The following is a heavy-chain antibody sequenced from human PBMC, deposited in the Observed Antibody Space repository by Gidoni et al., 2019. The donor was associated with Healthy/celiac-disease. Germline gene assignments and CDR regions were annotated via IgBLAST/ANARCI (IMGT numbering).Heavy chain of an antibody. J-gene: IGHJ6*03. D-gene: IGHD5-18*01. Sequence: QVQLQQWGAGLLKPSETLSLTCAVYGGSFSGYYWSWIRQPPGKGLEWIGEINHSGSTNYNPSLKSRVTIPVDTSKNQFSLKLSSVTAADTAVYYCARAGGYSFAYMDVWGKGTTVTVSS. CDR1: GGSFSGYY. CDR3: ARAGGYSFAYMDV. V-gene: IGHV4-34*01. CDR2: INHSGST.